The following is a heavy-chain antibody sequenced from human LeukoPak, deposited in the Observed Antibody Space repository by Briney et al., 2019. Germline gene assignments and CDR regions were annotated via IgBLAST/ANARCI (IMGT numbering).Heavy chain of an antibody. V-gene: IGHV3-30*02. CDR3: AKKGEGGDGYNGVY. CDR1: GFTFSSYW. CDR2: IRYDGSNK. D-gene: IGHD5-24*01. Sequence: GSLRLSCAASGFTFSSYWMHWVRQAPGKGLEWVAFIRYDGSNKYYADSVKGRFTISRDNSKNTLYLQMNSLRAEDTAVYYCAKKGEGGDGYNGVYWGQGTLVTVSS. J-gene: IGHJ4*02.